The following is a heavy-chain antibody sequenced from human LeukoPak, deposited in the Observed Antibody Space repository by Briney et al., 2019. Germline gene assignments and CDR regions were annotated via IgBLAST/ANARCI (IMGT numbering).Heavy chain of an antibody. V-gene: IGHV1-2*02. CDR3: ARDHRGGLNWFDP. D-gene: IGHD3-10*01. CDR2: INPNSGGT. Sequence: ASVKVSCKASGYTFTGYYMHWVRQAPGQGLEWMGWINPNSGGTNYVQKFQGRVTMTRDTSISTAYMELSRLRSDDTAVYYCARDHRGGLNWFDPWGQGTLVTVSS. J-gene: IGHJ5*02. CDR1: GYTFTGYY.